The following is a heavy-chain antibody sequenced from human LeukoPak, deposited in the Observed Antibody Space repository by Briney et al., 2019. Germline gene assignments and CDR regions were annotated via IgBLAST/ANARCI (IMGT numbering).Heavy chain of an antibody. CDR3: ASFTVVAHLGAFDL. D-gene: IGHD3-22*01. CDR1: GGSISSSSYY. Sequence: SETLSLTCTVSGGSISSSSYYWGWIRQPPGKGLEWIGSVSYSGRTYYNPSLKSRVTMSVDTSKNQFSLKLSSVTAADTAVYYCASFTVVAHLGAFDLWGQGTMVSVSS. J-gene: IGHJ3*01. V-gene: IGHV4-39*01. CDR2: VSYSGRT.